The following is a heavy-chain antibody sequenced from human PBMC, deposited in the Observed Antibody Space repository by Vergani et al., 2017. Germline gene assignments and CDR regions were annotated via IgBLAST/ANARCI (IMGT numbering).Heavy chain of an antibody. Sequence: QVQLVQSGAEVKKPGSSVKVSCKASGGTFSSYAISWVRQAPGQGLEWMGRIIPIFGTANYAQKFQGRVTITADESTSTAYMELSSLRSEDTAVYYCARNLXPSIAAALTQPFDYWGQGTLVTVSS. CDR2: IIPIFGTA. CDR1: GGTFSSYA. D-gene: IGHD6-13*01. J-gene: IGHJ4*02. CDR3: ARNLXPSIAAALTQPFDY. V-gene: IGHV1-69*13.